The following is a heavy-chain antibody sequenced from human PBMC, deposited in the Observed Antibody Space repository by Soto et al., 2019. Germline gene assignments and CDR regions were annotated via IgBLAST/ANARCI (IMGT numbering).Heavy chain of an antibody. V-gene: IGHV4-4*07. D-gene: IGHD3-3*01. CDR2: FYTSGST. CDR1: GGSISGYY. CDR3: ARDIRDFWSGYTHLTPYYYYGMDV. Sequence: SETLSLTCTVSGGSISGYYWSWIRQPAGKGLEWIGRFYTSGSTNYNPSLKSRVTMSIDTSKNQFSLKLSSVTAADTAVYYCARDIRDFWSGYTHLTPYYYYGMDVWGQGTTVTVSS. J-gene: IGHJ6*02.